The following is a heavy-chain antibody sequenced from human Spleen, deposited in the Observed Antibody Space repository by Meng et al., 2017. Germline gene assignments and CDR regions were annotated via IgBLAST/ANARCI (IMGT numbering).Heavy chain of an antibody. J-gene: IGHJ6*02. CDR1: GFTFSSYA. D-gene: IGHD6-13*01. CDR2: ISGSGVST. CDR3: TKMEYSSSWYDPYYFGMDV. Sequence: GGSLRLSCAASGFTFSSYAMSWVRQAPGKGLEWVSGISGSGVSTYYADSVKGRFTISRDNSKNTLYLQMNSLRGEDTAVYYCTKMEYSSSWYDPYYFGMDVWGQGTTDTVSS. V-gene: IGHV3-23*01.